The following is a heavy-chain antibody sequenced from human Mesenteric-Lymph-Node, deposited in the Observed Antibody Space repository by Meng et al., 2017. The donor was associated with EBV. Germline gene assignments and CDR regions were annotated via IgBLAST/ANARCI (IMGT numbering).Heavy chain of an antibody. CDR1: GGATRSEN. J-gene: IGHJ4*02. D-gene: IGHD3-10*01. V-gene: IGHV4-39*01. CDR2: TGTS. CDR3: ARRLHYYGSLGS. Sequence: QGSGPGLVTPPGALSVTCTCSGGATRSENRPWTRKPPGKGLEWIGDTGTSYYNPSLKNRVTISVDTSNQFSLKLCSVTAADTAVYYCARRLHYYGSLGSWGQGTLVTVSS.